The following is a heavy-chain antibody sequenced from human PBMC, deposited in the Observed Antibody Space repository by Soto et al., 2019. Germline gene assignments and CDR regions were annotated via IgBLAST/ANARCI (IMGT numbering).Heavy chain of an antibody. CDR3: ARHAPVATEDDFDY. CDR2: IYYSGST. J-gene: IGHJ4*02. D-gene: IGHD5-12*01. Sequence: SETLSLTCTVSGGSISSYYWSWIRQPPGKGLEWIGYIYYSGSTNYNPSLKSRVTISVDTSKNQFSLKLSSVTAADTAVYYCARHAPVATEDDFDYWGQGTLVTVSS. V-gene: IGHV4-59*08. CDR1: GGSISSYY.